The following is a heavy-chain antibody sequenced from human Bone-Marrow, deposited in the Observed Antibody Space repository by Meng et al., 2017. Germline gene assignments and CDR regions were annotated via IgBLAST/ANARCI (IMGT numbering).Heavy chain of an antibody. CDR3: ARDLGYSYGRNYYYYYGMDV. Sequence: LRLSCAISGDSVSSNSAAWNWIRQSPSRGLEWLGRTYYRSKWYNDYAVSVKSRITINPDTSKNQFSLQLNSVTPEDTAVYYCARDLGYSYGRNYYYYYGMDVWGQGTTVTFSS. CDR2: TYYRSKWYN. D-gene: IGHD5-18*01. J-gene: IGHJ6*02. CDR1: GDSVSSNSAA. V-gene: IGHV6-1*01.